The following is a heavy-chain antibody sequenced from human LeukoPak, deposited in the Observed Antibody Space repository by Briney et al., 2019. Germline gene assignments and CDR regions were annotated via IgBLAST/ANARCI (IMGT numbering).Heavy chain of an antibody. CDR3: APAYIWGSFRTFNY. Sequence: PSETLSLTCTVSGGSISSSSYYWGWIRQPPGKGLEWVGSTTYSGTTYYNPSLKSRVTISVDTSKSQFSLKLTSVTAADTAVYYCAPAYIWGSFRTFNYWGQGTLVTVSS. J-gene: IGHJ4*02. CDR1: GGSISSSSYY. V-gene: IGHV4-39*01. CDR2: TTYSGTT. D-gene: IGHD3-16*02.